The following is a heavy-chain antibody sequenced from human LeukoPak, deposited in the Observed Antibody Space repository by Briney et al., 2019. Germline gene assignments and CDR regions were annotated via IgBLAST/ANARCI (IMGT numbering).Heavy chain of an antibody. CDR3: ASFGGEYSSSWYYFDY. Sequence: PSETLSLTCTVSGGSIRSYYWSCIRQPPGKGLEWIGYIYYSGSTNYNPSLKSRVTISVDTSKNQFSLKLSSVTAADTAVYYCASFGGEYSSSWYYFDYWGQGTLVTVSS. J-gene: IGHJ4*02. CDR1: GGSIRSYY. D-gene: IGHD6-13*01. CDR2: IYYSGST. V-gene: IGHV4-59*08.